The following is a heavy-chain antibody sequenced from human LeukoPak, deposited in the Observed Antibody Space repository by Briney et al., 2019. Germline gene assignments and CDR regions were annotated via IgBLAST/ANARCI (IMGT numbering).Heavy chain of an antibody. V-gene: IGHV3-23*01. CDR3: AKGNSSGWTPFDY. CDR2: IGDSGEIE. CDR1: GLILRGHA. D-gene: IGHD6-19*01. J-gene: IGHJ4*02. Sequence: SGGSLRLSCEASGLILRGHAMSWVRQAPGKGLEWVSGIGDSGEIERYADSVKGRFTISRDNFRNTVYLEMRSLRPEDTAVYYCAKGNSSGWTPFDYWGQGTQVTVSS.